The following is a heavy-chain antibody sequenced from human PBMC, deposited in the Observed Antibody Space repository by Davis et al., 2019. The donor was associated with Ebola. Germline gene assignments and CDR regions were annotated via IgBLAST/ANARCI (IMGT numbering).Heavy chain of an antibody. CDR3: AREVVEMASVMVDN. CDR2: INPNSGGT. Sequence: AASVKVSCKASGYTFTGNYLHWVRQAPGQGLEWLGRINPNSGGTHYEERFQGRVTLTRDTSMSIAYMELSSLTSDDTAVYYCAREVVEMASVMVDNWGQGTLVTVSS. V-gene: IGHV1-2*06. J-gene: IGHJ4*02. CDR1: GYTFTGNY. D-gene: IGHD5-24*01.